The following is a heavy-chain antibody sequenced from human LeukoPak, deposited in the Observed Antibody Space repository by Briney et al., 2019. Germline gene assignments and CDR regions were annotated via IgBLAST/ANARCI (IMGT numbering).Heavy chain of an antibody. V-gene: IGHV3-30-3*01. CDR3: ARGRSEVSTSTPLYYFDY. CDR1: GFTFSSYA. Sequence: PGGSLRLSCAASGFTFSSYAMHWVRQAPGKGLEWVAIISFYGNNKYYADSVKGRFTISTDNSKNTLYLQMNSLRAEDTAVYYCARGRSEVSTSTPLYYFDYWGQGTLVTVSS. CDR2: ISFYGNNK. J-gene: IGHJ4*02.